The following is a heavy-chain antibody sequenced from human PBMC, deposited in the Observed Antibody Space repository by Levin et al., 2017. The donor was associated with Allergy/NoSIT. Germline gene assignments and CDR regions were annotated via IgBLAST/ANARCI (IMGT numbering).Heavy chain of an antibody. CDR3: ARGYGSSASWFDP. J-gene: IGHJ5*02. V-gene: IGHV3-74*03. Sequence: GESLKISCAASGFTFSSYWMHWVRQAPGKGLVWVSRINNDGSSTTYADSVKGRFTISRDNAKNTLYLQMNSLRPEDTAVYYCARGYGSSASWFDPWGQGTLVTVSA. CDR2: INNDGSST. D-gene: IGHD6-13*01. CDR1: GFTFSSYW.